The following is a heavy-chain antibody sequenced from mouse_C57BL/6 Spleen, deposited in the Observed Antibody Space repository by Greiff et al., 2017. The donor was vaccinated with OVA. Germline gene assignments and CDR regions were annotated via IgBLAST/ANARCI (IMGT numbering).Heavy chain of an antibody. Sequence: QVQLQQPGAELVMPGASVKLSCKASGYTFTSYWMHWVKQRPGQGLEWIGEIDPSDSYTNYNQKFKGKSTLTVDKSSSTAYMQLSSLTSEDSAGYYCARGGLRGYFDVWGTGTTVTVSS. V-gene: IGHV1-69*01. D-gene: IGHD2-2*01. J-gene: IGHJ1*03. CDR2: IDPSDSYT. CDR1: GYTFTSYW. CDR3: ARGGLRGYFDV.